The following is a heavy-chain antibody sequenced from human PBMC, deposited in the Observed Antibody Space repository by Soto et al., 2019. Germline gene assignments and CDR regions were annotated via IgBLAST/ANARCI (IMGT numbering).Heavy chain of an antibody. V-gene: IGHV1-69*12. CDR1: GGTFSSYA. J-gene: IGHJ5*02. CDR3: ARVEYISPGGLGYNWFDP. CDR2: IIPIFGTA. D-gene: IGHD6-6*01. Sequence: QVQLVQSGAEVKKPGSSVKVSCKASGGTFSSYAISWVRQAPGQGLEWMGGIIPIFGTANYAQKFQGRVTITADESTSTAYMELSSLRSEDTAVYYCARVEYISPGGLGYNWFDPWGQGTLVTVSS.